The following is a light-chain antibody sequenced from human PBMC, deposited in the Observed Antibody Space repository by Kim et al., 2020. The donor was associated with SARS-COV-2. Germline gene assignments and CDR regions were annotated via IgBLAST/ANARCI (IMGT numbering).Light chain of an antibody. J-gene: IGLJ1*01. CDR2: EVS. CDR3: SSYTSSSTYV. Sequence: SGTISCTGTSSDVVSYERVSWYQPPPGTAPKLMVYEVSDRPSGVPDRFSGSKSGNTASLTISGLQAEDEADYYCSSYTSSSTYVFGTGTKVTVL. V-gene: IGLV2-18*02. CDR1: SSDVVSYER.